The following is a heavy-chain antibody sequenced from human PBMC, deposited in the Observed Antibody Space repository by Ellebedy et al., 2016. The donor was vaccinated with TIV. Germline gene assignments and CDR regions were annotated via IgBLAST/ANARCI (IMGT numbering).Heavy chain of an antibody. V-gene: IGHV3-30*18. CDR2: ISYDGSNK. CDR1: GFTFSSYG. Sequence: GESLKISXAASGFTFSSYGMHWVRQAPGKGLEWVAVISYDGSNKYYADSVKGRFTISRDNSKNTVSLQMNSLRAEDTALYYCAKDRPCTRCYPVDYWGQGTQVTVSS. CDR3: AKDRPCTRCYPVDY. J-gene: IGHJ4*02. D-gene: IGHD2-2*01.